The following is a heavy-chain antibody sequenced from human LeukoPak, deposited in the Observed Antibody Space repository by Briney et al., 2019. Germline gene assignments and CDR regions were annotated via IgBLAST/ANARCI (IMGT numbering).Heavy chain of an antibody. CDR1: GGSFSGYY. CDR2: INHSGST. Sequence: SETLSLTCAVYGGSFSGYYWSWIRQPPGKGLEWIGEINHSGSTNYNPSLKSRVTISVDTSKNQFSLKLSSVTAADTAVYYCARKRRDCSSTSCYVDYWGQGTLVTVSS. CDR3: ARKRRDCSSTSCYVDY. V-gene: IGHV4-34*09. J-gene: IGHJ4*02. D-gene: IGHD2-2*01.